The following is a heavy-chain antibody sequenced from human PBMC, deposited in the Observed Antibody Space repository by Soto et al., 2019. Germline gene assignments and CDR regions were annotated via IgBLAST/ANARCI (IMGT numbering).Heavy chain of an antibody. CDR1: GFTFTNYF. Sequence: QVQLVQSGAEVKKPGASVKVSCKASGFTFTNYFFHWVRQAPRQGLEWMGIISPYDGSTNYVHRLKGRVTMTSDTSTSTVYMELSSLRSEDTAVYYCARGDGRWSSGFYYYFGMDVWGHGTTVTVSS. V-gene: IGHV1-46*01. D-gene: IGHD6-25*01. CDR3: ARGDGRWSSGFYYYFGMDV. CDR2: ISPYDGST. J-gene: IGHJ6*02.